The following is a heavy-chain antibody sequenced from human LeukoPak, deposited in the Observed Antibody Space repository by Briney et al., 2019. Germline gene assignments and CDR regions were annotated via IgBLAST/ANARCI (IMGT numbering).Heavy chain of an antibody. D-gene: IGHD6-6*01. J-gene: IGHJ4*02. CDR3: ASGYSSSSFDY. Sequence: SETLSLTCTVSGGSISSNSYYWGWIRQPPGKGLEWIGSIYYTEHTYYSPSLKSRVTMSVDTSKNQFSLKLSSVTAADTAVYYCASGYSSSSFDYWGPGTLVTVSS. V-gene: IGHV4-39*01. CDR2: IYYTEHT. CDR1: GGSISSNSYY.